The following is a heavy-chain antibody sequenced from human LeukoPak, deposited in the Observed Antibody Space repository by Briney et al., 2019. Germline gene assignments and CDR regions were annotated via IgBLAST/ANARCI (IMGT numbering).Heavy chain of an antibody. CDR3: AKDSSSSTQGAFDI. CDR1: GGSISSSNW. J-gene: IGHJ3*02. V-gene: IGHV4-61*01. CDR2: IYYSGST. D-gene: IGHD6-13*01. Sequence: SETLSLTCAVSGGSISSSNWWSWIRQPPGKGLEWIGYIYYSGSTNYNPSLKSRVTISVDTSKNQFSLKLSSVTAADTAVYYCAKDSSSSTQGAFDIWGQGTMVTVSS.